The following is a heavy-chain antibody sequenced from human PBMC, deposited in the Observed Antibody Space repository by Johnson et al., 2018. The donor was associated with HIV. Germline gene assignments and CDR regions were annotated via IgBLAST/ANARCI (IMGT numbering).Heavy chain of an antibody. V-gene: IGHV3-20*04. Sequence: VQLVESGGGVVRPGGSLRLSCAASGFTFDDYGMNWVRQAPGKGLEWVSAINWNGGTTGYADSVKGRFTISRDNAKNSLYLQMNSLRSEDTALYYCAKSEWELALGAFDILGQGTMVTVSA. CDR2: INWNGGTT. J-gene: IGHJ3*02. CDR3: AKSEWELALGAFDI. CDR1: GFTFDDYG. D-gene: IGHD1-26*01.